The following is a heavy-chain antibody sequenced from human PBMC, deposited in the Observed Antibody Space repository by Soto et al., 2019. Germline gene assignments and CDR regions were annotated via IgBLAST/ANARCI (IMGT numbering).Heavy chain of an antibody. D-gene: IGHD3-3*02. CDR1: GDPISSPDYY. Sequence: SETLSLTXTVSGDPISSPDYYWSWIRLAPGKGLELIGYVYYRGSIYYTPAFESRVSISVDTSKNQFSLRLTSVTAADSAMYFCARVTFTPNWFDSWGQGILVTVSS. CDR2: VYYRGSI. V-gene: IGHV4-30-4*01. J-gene: IGHJ5*01. CDR3: ARVTFTPNWFDS.